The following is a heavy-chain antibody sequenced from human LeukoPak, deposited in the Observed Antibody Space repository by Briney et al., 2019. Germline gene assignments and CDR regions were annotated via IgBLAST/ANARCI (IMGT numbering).Heavy chain of an antibody. V-gene: IGHV3-23*01. D-gene: IGHD5-12*01. J-gene: IGHJ4*02. CDR3: AKDVFAAGSGYPAGFDY. CDR1: GFTFSSYA. CDR2: ISGSGGST. Sequence: PGGSLRLSCAASGFTFSSYAMSWVRQAPGKGLEWVSAISGSGGSTYYADSVKGRFTISRDNSKNTLYLQMNSLRAEDTAVYYCAKDVFAAGSGYPAGFDYWGQGTLVTVSS.